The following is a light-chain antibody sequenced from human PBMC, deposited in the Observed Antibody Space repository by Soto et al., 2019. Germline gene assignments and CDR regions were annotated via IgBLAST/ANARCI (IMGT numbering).Light chain of an antibody. Sequence: QSVLTQPPSVSGAPGQRVTISCTGSSSNIGASYEVHWYQQLPGRAPKLLIYGNNNRPSGVPDRFSGSKSGTSGSLAITGLQAEDEADYYCQSYDSSLSCYVFGTGTKLTVL. CDR3: QSYDSSLSCYV. J-gene: IGLJ1*01. V-gene: IGLV1-40*01. CDR1: SSNIGASYE. CDR2: GNN.